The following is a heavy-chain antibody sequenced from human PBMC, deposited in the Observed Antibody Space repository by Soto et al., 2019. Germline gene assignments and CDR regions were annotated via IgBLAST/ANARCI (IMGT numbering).Heavy chain of an antibody. Sequence: LRLSCAASGFTFSDYCMSWIRQAPGKGLEWVAYISSSSRYTTYADSVKGRFTSSRDNAKNSLYLQMNSLRAEDTAVYYCARDHPEVSSSCYDYGMEVWGQGTTVTVSS. CDR3: ARDHPEVSSSCYDYGMEV. CDR2: ISSSSRYT. V-gene: IGHV3-11*06. CDR1: GFTFSDYC. J-gene: IGHJ6*02. D-gene: IGHD6-13*01.